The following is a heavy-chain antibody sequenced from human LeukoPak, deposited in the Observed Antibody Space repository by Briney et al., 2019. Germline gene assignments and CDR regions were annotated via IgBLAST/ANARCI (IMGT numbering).Heavy chain of an antibody. CDR2: IYHSGST. CDR3: ASQQQLVLLDWFDP. Sequence: SETLSLTCTVSGYSISSGYYWGWIRQPPGKGLEWIGSIYHSGSTDYNPSLKSRVTISVDTSKNQFSLKLRSVTAADTAVYYCASQQQLVLLDWFDPWGQGTLVTVSS. D-gene: IGHD6-13*01. J-gene: IGHJ5*02. V-gene: IGHV4-38-2*02. CDR1: GYSISSGYY.